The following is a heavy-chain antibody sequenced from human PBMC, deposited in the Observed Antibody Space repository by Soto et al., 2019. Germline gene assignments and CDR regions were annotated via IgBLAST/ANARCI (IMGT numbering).Heavy chain of an antibody. Sequence: KGLEWVAVISYDGSNKYYADSVKGRFTISRDNSRNTLYLQMNNLRAEDTAIYYCVFFQAEDGIRDARPVSAFLLNRSSDL. J-gene: IGHJ2*01. CDR3: VFFQAEDGIRDARPVSAFLLNRSSDL. D-gene: IGHD2-15*01. CDR2: ISYDGSNK. V-gene: IGHV3-33*05.